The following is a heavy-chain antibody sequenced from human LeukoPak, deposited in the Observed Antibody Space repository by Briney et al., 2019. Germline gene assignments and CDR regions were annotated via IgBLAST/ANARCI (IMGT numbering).Heavy chain of an antibody. V-gene: IGHV1-69*01. D-gene: IGHD3-10*01. J-gene: IGHJ4*02. CDR3: ARLRRYGSGARYYFDY. Sequence: ASVKVSCKASGGTFSSYAISWVRQAPGQGLEWMGGIIPIFGTANYAQKFQGRVTITADESTSTAYMELSRLRSDDTAVYYCARLRRYGSGARYYFDYWGQGTLVTVSS. CDR2: IIPIFGTA. CDR1: GGTFSSYA.